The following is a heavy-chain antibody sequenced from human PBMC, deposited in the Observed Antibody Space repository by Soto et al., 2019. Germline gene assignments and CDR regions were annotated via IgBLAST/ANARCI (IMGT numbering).Heavy chain of an antibody. CDR3: ARVVSGITGTPDAFDI. Sequence: QSQTLSLTCAISGDSVSSNSAAWTWLRQSPSRGLEWLGRTYYRSKWYNDYAVSVKSRITINPDTSKNQFSLQLNSVTPEDTAVYYCARVVSGITGTPDAFDIWGQGTMVTVSS. CDR2: TYYRSKWYN. V-gene: IGHV6-1*01. J-gene: IGHJ3*02. D-gene: IGHD1-7*01. CDR1: GDSVSSNSAA.